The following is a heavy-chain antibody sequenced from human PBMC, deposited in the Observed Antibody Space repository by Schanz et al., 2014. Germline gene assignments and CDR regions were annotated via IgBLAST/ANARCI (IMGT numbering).Heavy chain of an antibody. V-gene: IGHV1-69*02. J-gene: IGHJ4*02. Sequence: VQLEQSGAEVKKPGSSVKVSCKASRSTFSSYTISWVRQARGQGLEWMGRIIPILGIANYAQKFQDRVRITADKSTFTAYMDVSSLRSEDTAVYYCASSGAGYSSSWDFDYWGQGTLVTVSS. CDR1: RSTFSSYT. CDR3: ASSGAGYSSSWDFDY. D-gene: IGHD6-13*01. CDR2: IIPILGIA.